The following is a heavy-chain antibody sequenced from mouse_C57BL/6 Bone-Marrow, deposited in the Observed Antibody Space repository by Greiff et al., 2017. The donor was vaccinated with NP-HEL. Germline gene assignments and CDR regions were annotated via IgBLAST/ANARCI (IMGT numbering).Heavy chain of an antibody. CDR2: IRLKSDNYAT. CDR1: GFTFSNYW. Sequence: EVKVEESGGGLVQPGGSMKLSCVASGFTFSNYWMNWVRQSPGKGLEWVAQIRLKSDNYATHYAESVKGRFTISRDDSKSSVYLQMNNLRAEDTGIYYCSSDGGFAYWGQGTLVTVSA. V-gene: IGHV6-3*01. CDR3: SSDGGFAY. J-gene: IGHJ3*01.